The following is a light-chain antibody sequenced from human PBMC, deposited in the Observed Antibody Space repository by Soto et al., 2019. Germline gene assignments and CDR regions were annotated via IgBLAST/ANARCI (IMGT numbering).Light chain of an antibody. Sequence: ILMTQSPATLSVSPGGRATLSCRASEDVSSKLAWYQQKPGLPPRLVIYDASTRATGIPGRFSGSGSGKDFTLTISGLQSEDFATYYCLQINSYPYTFGQGTKLEIK. J-gene: IGKJ2*01. CDR3: LQINSYPYT. V-gene: IGKV3-15*01. CDR2: DAS. CDR1: EDVSSK.